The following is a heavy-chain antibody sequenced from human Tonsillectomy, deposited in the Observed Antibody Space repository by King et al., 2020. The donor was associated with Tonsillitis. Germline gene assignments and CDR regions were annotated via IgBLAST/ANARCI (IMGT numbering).Heavy chain of an antibody. J-gene: IGHJ4*02. CDR3: ATACDCGDCYSNY. D-gene: IGHD2-21*02. CDR1: GFTFRSYG. V-gene: IGHV3-30*03. CDR2: ISYDGSNQ. Sequence: QLVQSGGGVVQPGRSLRLSCAASGFTFRSYGMHWVRQAPAKGLEWVAFISYDGSNQYHADSVKGRFTISRDNSKNTLFLQMNSLRAEDTAVYYCATACDCGDCYSNYWGQGTLVTVSS.